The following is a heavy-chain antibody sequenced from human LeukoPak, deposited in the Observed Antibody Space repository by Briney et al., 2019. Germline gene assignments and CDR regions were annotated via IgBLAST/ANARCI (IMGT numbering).Heavy chain of an antibody. CDR1: GFTFNSYV. D-gene: IGHD3-10*01. Sequence: GGSLRLSCAASGFTFNSYVMNWVRQAPGKGLEWVSGIIGSGRGTYYADSVKGRFSISRDNSKNTVYLQMNSLRVEDTAVYFCAKGFNYYASGSHFDSWGQGTLVTVSS. CDR3: AKGFNYYASGSHFDS. J-gene: IGHJ4*02. V-gene: IGHV3-23*01. CDR2: IIGSGRGT.